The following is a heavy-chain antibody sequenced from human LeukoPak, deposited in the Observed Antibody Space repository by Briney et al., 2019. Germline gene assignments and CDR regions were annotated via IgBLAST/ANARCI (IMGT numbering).Heavy chain of an antibody. J-gene: IGHJ3*02. CDR1: GGSISSYY. V-gene: IGHV4-4*07. Sequence: SETLSLTCTVSGGSISSYYWSWIRQPAGKGLEWIGRIHNSGSTNYNPSLKSRVTISVDTSKNQFSLKLSSVTAADTAVYYCASAKQIDAFDIWGQGTMVTVSS. CDR3: ASAKQIDAFDI. CDR2: IHNSGST.